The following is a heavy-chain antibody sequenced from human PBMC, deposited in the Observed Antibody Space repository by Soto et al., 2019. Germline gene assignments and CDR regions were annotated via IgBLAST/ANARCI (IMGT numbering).Heavy chain of an antibody. V-gene: IGHV1-18*01. Sequence: QVQLVQSGAEVKKPGASMKVSCKASGFTFTSYGISWVRQAPGQGLEWMGWVSAYNGNTHYAQKLQGRVTKTTDTSTPTAYMERRSLRSDNTAVYYCSRGGSSWQPHEDYWGQGTLVTVSS. D-gene: IGHD6-13*01. J-gene: IGHJ4*02. CDR3: SRGGSSWQPHEDY. CDR2: VSAYNGNT. CDR1: GFTFTSYG.